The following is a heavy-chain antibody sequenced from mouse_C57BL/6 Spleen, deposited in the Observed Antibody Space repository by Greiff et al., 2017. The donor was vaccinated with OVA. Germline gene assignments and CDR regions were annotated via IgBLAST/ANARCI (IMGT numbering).Heavy chain of an antibody. Sequence: QVQLKQSGAELVKPGASVKLSCKASGYTFTSYWMHWVKQRPGQGLEWIGMIHPNSGSTNYNEKFKSKATLTVDKSSSTAYMQLSSLTSEDSAVYYCARGYYGSSYGYFDVWGTGTTVTVSS. V-gene: IGHV1-64*01. CDR1: GYTFTSYW. J-gene: IGHJ1*03. CDR2: IHPNSGST. D-gene: IGHD1-1*01. CDR3: ARGYYGSSYGYFDV.